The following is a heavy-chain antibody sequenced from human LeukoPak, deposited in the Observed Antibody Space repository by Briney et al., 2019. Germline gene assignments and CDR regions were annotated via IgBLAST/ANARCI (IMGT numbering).Heavy chain of an antibody. CDR1: GYTFTGYY. Sequence: SVKVSCKASGYTFTGYYMHWVRQAPGQGLEWMGWINPNSGGTNYAQKFQGRVTMTRDTSISTAYMELSRLRSDDTAVYYCARERTPGSGYGVDYWGQGTVVTVSS. D-gene: IGHD6-25*01. V-gene: IGHV1-2*02. J-gene: IGHJ4*02. CDR3: ARERTPGSGYGVDY. CDR2: INPNSGGT.